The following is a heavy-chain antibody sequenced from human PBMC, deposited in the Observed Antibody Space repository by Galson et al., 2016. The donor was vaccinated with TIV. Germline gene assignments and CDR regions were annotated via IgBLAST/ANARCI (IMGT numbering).Heavy chain of an antibody. D-gene: IGHD2-2*01. V-gene: IGHV4-39*01. CDR2: IYYSGSI. CDR3: ATYCSSTTCLFDP. J-gene: IGHJ5*02. CDR1: GASIRSSSFY. Sequence: LSLTCSVSGASIRSSSFYWGWIRQPPGKGLEWIGSIYYSGSIYYNPSLKSRVTISVDTSKNQFSLKLSSVTAADTAVYYCATYCSSTTCLFDPWGQGTLVTVSS.